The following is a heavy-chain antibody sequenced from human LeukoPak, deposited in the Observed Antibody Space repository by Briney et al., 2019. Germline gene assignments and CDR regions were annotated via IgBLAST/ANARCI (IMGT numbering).Heavy chain of an antibody. CDR1: GGSISSGGYS. CDR3: ARGDYGDYGGEGWFDP. CDR2: IYHSGST. V-gene: IGHV4-30-2*01. Sequence: SQTLSLTCAVSGGSISSGGYSWSWIRQPPGKGLEWIGYIYHSGSTYYNPSLKSRVTISVDRSKNQFSLKLSSVTAADTAVYYCARGDYGDYGGEGWFDPWGLGTLVTVSS. D-gene: IGHD4-17*01. J-gene: IGHJ5*02.